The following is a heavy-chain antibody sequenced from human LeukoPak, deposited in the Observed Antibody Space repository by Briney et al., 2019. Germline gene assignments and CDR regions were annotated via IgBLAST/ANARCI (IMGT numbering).Heavy chain of an antibody. CDR2: IYDNGST. CDR3: ARHNPLDYYGSGSYYILYNWFDP. V-gene: IGHV4-4*02. D-gene: IGHD3-10*01. CDR1: GGSISRSNW. J-gene: IGHJ5*02. Sequence: SETLSLTCAVSGGSISRSNWWSWVRQSPGKGLEWIGEIYDNGSTNYNPSLKSRVTISVDKSKNQFSLKLSSVTAADTAVYYCARHNPLDYYGSGSYYILYNWFDPWGQGTLVTVSS.